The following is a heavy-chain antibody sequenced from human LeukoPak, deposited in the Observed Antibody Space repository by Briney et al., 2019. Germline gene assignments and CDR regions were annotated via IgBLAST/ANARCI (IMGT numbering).Heavy chain of an antibody. CDR3: ANSKDIVVVPALGDY. D-gene: IGHD2-2*01. V-gene: IGHV3-23*01. CDR2: IRNSDGMT. Sequence: GQSLRLSCDASGFSINTYTMYWVRQAPGQGLEWVSGIRNSDGMTYYADSVRGRFTISTDNSKNTLYLQMNSLRAEDTAVYYCANSKDIVVVPALGDYWGQGTLVTVSS. CDR1: GFSINTYT. J-gene: IGHJ4*02.